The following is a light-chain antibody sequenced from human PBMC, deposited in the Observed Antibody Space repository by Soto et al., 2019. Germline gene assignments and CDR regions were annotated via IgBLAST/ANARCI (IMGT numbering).Light chain of an antibody. V-gene: IGKV1-5*03. Sequence: DIQMTQSPSTLSASVGDRVTLTCRASQIISSCVAWYQQKPGKAPKLLIYKAFSLERAVPLRFCGSVPGIEFTLPIGTLQPNDVGTNYCQQYNSYSWTFGQGTKV. CDR3: QQYNSYSWT. CDR1: QIISSC. CDR2: KAF. J-gene: IGKJ1*01.